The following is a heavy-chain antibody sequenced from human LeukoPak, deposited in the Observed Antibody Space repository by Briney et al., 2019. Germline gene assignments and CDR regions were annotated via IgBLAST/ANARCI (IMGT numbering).Heavy chain of an antibody. Sequence: PGGSLRLSCAASGLTFSSYWMHWVRQAPGKGLVWVSRINSDGSSTSYADSVKGRLTISRDNAKNTLYLQMNSLRAEDTAVYYCARFTYGSGSRDYWGQGTLVTVSS. D-gene: IGHD3-10*01. CDR3: ARFTYGSGSRDY. V-gene: IGHV3-74*01. CDR1: GLTFSSYW. J-gene: IGHJ4*02. CDR2: INSDGSST.